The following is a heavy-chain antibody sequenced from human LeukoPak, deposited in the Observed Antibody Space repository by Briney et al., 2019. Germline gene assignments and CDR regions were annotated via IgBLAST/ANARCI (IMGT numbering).Heavy chain of an antibody. J-gene: IGHJ4*02. D-gene: IGHD1-26*01. Sequence: GGSLRLSCAASGFTVINTWMTWVRQAPGKGPEWVATIKDDGSDKYYVDSVKGRFTISRDNAKSSLYLQMSSLRVEDTAVYYCARDRGGSYSAIDYWGQGTLVTVSS. CDR2: IKDDGSDK. CDR3: ARDRGGSYSAIDY. CDR1: GFTVINTW. V-gene: IGHV3-7*01.